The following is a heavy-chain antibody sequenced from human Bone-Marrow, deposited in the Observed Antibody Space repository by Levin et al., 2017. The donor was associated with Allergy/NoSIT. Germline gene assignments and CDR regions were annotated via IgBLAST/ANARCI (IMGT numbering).Heavy chain of an antibody. CDR1: GGSISTYY. D-gene: IGHD5-18*01. V-gene: IGHV4-59*08. CDR2: VYYSGST. CDR3: ARHAGPIHLWLMDY. J-gene: IGHJ4*02. Sequence: SETLSLTCTVSGGSISTYYWSWIRQPPGKGLEWIGYVYYSGSTNYNPSLKSRVTMSVDTSMNHFSLKLSSVTAADTALYYCARHAGPIHLWLMDYWGQGTLVTVSS.